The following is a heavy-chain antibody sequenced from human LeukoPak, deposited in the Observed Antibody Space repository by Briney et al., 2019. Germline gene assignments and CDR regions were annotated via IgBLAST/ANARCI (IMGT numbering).Heavy chain of an antibody. Sequence: SETLSLTCTVSGDXFRSHYCSWVRQPPGKALGWIGYMFSSGSPNYNPSLKSRVPISVDTSKHPFSLKPNSVTAADTAMYYCARVGQWQYYFDYWGQGTQVTVSS. V-gene: IGHV4-59*11. CDR3: ARVGQWQYYFDY. CDR1: GDXFRSHY. D-gene: IGHD6-19*01. J-gene: IGHJ4*02. CDR2: MFSSGSP.